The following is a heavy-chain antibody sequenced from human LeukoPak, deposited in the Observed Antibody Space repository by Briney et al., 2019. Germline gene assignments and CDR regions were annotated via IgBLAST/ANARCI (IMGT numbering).Heavy chain of an antibody. J-gene: IGHJ4*02. CDR1: GFTLSSYG. CDR3: ATVDGSSFDY. Sequence: GGSLRLSCAASGFTLSSYGMHWVRQAPGKGLEWVAVISYDGSNKYYADSVKGRFTISRDNSKNTLYLQMNSLRAEDTAVYYCATVDGSSFDYWGQGTLVTVSS. CDR2: ISYDGSNK. D-gene: IGHD1-26*01. V-gene: IGHV3-30*03.